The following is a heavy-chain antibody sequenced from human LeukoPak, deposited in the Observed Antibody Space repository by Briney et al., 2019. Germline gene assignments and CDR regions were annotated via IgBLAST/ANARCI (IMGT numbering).Heavy chain of an antibody. J-gene: IGHJ5*02. CDR3: ARGQTVLLWFGELLMYNRFDP. D-gene: IGHD3-10*01. V-gene: IGHV4-34*01. CDR1: GGSFSGYY. CDR2: INHRGST. Sequence: SETLSLTCAVYGGSFSGYYWSWIRQPPGKGLEWIGEINHRGSTNYNPSLKSRVTISVDTSKNQFSLKLSSVTAADTAVYYCARGQTVLLWFGELLMYNRFDPWGQGTLVTVSS.